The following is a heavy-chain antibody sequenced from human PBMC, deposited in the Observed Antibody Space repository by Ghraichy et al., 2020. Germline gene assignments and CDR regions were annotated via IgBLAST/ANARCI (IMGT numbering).Heavy chain of an antibody. J-gene: IGHJ5*02. Sequence: GESLNISCIASGFTFAGYAMSWVRQAPGKGQEWVSIIGSGGVTTSYADSVKGRFTISRDNSKNTLYLQMDTLTAEDTAGYYCAGVRSGVRGVSWFDPWGQGTLVTVSS. CDR1: GFTFAGYA. D-gene: IGHD3-10*01. V-gene: IGHV3-23*01. CDR2: IGSGGVTT. CDR3: AGVRSGVRGVSWFDP.